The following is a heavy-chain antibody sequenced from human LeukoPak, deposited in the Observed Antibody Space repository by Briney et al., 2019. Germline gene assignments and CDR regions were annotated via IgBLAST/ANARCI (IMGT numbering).Heavy chain of an antibody. CDR3: ARREEKSGYFDY. CDR1: GYSFTSYW. J-gene: IGHJ4*02. Sequence: GESLKISCKASGYSFTSYWIAWVRQMPGKGLEWMGTIYPGDSDTRYSPSFQGQVTISADKSISTAYLQWSSLKASDTAIYYCARREEKSGYFDYWGQGTLVTVSS. V-gene: IGHV5-51*01. CDR2: IYPGDSDT.